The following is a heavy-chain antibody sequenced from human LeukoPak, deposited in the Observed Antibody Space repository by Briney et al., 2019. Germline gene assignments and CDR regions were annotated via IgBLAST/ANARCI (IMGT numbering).Heavy chain of an antibody. Sequence: PGGSLRLSCAASGFTLSSYSMNWVRQSPGKGLEWVSSISSSSSYIYYADSVKGRFTISRDNAKNSLYLQMNSLRAEDTAVYYCARDRSSGYSTKAALDYWGQGTLVTVSS. V-gene: IGHV3-21*01. CDR2: ISSSSSYI. CDR3: ARDRSSGYSTKAALDY. D-gene: IGHD3-22*01. J-gene: IGHJ4*02. CDR1: GFTLSSYS.